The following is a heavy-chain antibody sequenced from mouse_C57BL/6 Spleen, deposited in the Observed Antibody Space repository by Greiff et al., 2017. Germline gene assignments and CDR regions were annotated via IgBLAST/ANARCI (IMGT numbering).Heavy chain of an antibody. CDR2: IYPGDGDT. J-gene: IGHJ3*01. CDR1: GYAFSSSW. V-gene: IGHV1-82*01. Sequence: QVQLQQSGPELVKPGASVKISCKASGYAFSSSWMNWVKQRPGKGLEWIGRIYPGDGDTNYNGKFKGKATLTADKSSSTAYMQLSSLTSEDSAVYFCARRFYDGSFAYWGQGTLVTVSA. CDR3: ARRFYDGSFAY. D-gene: IGHD2-3*01.